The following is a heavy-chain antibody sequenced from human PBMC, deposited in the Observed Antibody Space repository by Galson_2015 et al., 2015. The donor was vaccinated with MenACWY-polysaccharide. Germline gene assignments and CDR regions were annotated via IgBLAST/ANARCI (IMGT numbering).Heavy chain of an antibody. D-gene: IGHD1-1*01. Sequence: SLRLSCAASGFTFSGNWMHWVRQAPGKGLVWVSRINSDGRSTSYADSVKGRFTTSRDNAKNTLYLQMNSLSAEDTAVYYCARGGERFPEKYYFEYWGQGHLAAVSS. V-gene: IGHV3-74*01. CDR3: ARGGERFPEKYYFEY. CDR2: INSDGRST. J-gene: IGHJ4*02. CDR1: GFTFSGNW.